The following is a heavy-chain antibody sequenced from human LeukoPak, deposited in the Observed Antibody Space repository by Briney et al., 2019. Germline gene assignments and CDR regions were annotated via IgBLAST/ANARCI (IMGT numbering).Heavy chain of an antibody. J-gene: IGHJ4*02. D-gene: IGHD6-19*01. V-gene: IGHV3-21*01. CDR2: ISSSSSYI. Sequence: GGSLRLSCAASGFTFSSYEMNWVRQAPGKGLEWVSSISSSSSYIYYADSVKGRFTISRDNAKNSLYLQMNSLRAEDTAVYYCARGGVYSSGWYVDYWGQGTLVTVSS. CDR1: GFTFSSYE. CDR3: ARGGVYSSGWYVDY.